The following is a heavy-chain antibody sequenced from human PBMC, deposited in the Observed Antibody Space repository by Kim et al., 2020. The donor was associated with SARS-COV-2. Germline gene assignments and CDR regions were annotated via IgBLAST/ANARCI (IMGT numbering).Heavy chain of an antibody. CDR3: AREAAVQGWWGYYYYGMDV. CDR1: GFTFSSYG. J-gene: IGHJ6*02. D-gene: IGHD6-13*01. Sequence: GGSLRLSCAASGFTFSSYGMHWVRQAPGKGLEWVAVIWYDGSNKYYADSVKGRFTISRDNSKNTLYLQMNSLRAEDTAVYYCAREAAVQGWWGYYYYGMDVWGQGTTVTVSS. V-gene: IGHV3-33*01. CDR2: IWYDGSNK.